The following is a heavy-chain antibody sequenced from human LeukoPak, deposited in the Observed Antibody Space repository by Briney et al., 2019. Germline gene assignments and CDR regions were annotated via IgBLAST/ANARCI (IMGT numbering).Heavy chain of an antibody. D-gene: IGHD5-18*01. V-gene: IGHV4-4*07. CDR2: IYTSGST. CDR1: GGSISSYY. Sequence: SETLSLTCTVSGGSISSYYWSWIRQPAGKGLEWIGRIYTSGSTNYNPSLKSRVTVSVDMSKNQFSLKLSSVTAADTAVYYCARSVYSYGTYYFDYWGQGTLVTVSS. CDR3: ARSVYSYGTYYFDY. J-gene: IGHJ4*02.